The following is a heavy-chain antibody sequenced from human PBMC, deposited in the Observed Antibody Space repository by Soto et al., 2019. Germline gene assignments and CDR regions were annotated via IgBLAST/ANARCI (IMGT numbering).Heavy chain of an antibody. J-gene: IGHJ3*02. CDR2: INPNSGGT. V-gene: IGHV1-2*04. D-gene: IGHD6-6*01. CDR1: GYTFTGYY. CDR3: ARDAYSSSSYAPLDAFDI. Sequence: ASVTVSCTASGYTFTGYYMHWVRQAPGQGLEWMGWINPNSGGTNYAQKFQGWVTMTRDTSISTAYMELSRLRSDDTAVYYCARDAYSSSSYAPLDAFDIWGQGTMVTVSS.